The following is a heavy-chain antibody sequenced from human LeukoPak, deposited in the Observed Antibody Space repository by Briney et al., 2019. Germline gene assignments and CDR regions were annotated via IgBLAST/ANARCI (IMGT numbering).Heavy chain of an antibody. CDR3: ASDGRDYYGSGSYK. J-gene: IGHJ4*02. CDR1: GGSISSTNW. Sequence: PSQTLSLTCAVSGGSISSTNWWRWFRQPPRRGLEWIGKIYHSGSTNYNPSLKSRVPISVAKSKNQFSLKLSSVTAADTAVYYCASDGRDYYGSGSYKWGQGTLLTVSS. D-gene: IGHD3-10*01. V-gene: IGHV4-4*02. CDR2: IYHSGST.